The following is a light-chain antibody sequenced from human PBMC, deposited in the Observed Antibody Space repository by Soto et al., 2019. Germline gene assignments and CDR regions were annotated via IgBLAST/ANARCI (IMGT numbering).Light chain of an antibody. CDR1: NSDIGGYNY. J-gene: IGLJ2*01. CDR3: SSYTRSSTLVV. Sequence: QLVLTQPASVSGSPGQSVTISCTGTNSDIGGYNYVSWYQQHPGKAPKLMIYEVSNRPSGVSNRFSGSKSGNTASLTISGLQAEDEADYYCSSYTRSSTLVVFGGGTKLTVL. CDR2: EVS. V-gene: IGLV2-14*01.